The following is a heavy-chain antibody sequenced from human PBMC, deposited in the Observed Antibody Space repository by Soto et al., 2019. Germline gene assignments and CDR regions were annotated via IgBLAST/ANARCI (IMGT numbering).Heavy chain of an antibody. J-gene: IGHJ4*02. Sequence: SETLSLTCTVSGGSISSGGYYWSWIRQHPGKGLEWIGYIYYSGSTYYNPSLKSRVTISVDTSKNQFSLKLSSVTAADTAVYYCAGETPLDYYDSSGYYLRYFDYWGQGTLVTVSS. CDR2: IYYSGST. CDR1: GGSISSGGYY. V-gene: IGHV4-31*03. D-gene: IGHD3-22*01. CDR3: AGETPLDYYDSSGYYLRYFDY.